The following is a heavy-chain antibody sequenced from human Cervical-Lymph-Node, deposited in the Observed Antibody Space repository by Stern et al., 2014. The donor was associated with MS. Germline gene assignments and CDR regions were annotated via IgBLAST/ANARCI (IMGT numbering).Heavy chain of an antibody. CDR2: ISADSGNP. D-gene: IGHD2-8*01. CDR3: ARDKMHAFDY. Sequence: QVQLVQSGTEVKKPGASLWVSCKAFGYTFTNYGITWVRQAPGKGLELMGWISADSGNPKYAQKFQDRVTMTRDTTTGTAYMEVRSLRSEDTAVYYCARDKMHAFDYWSQGTQVTVPP. V-gene: IGHV1-18*01. CDR1: GYTFTNYG. J-gene: IGHJ4*02.